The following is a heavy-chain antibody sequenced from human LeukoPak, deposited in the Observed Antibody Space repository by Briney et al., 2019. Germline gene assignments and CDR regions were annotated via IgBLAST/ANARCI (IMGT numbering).Heavy chain of an antibody. Sequence: GGSLRLSCAASGFTFSSYGMHWVRQAPGKWLEWVAVIWYDGSNKYYADSVKGRFTISRDNSKNTLYLQMNSLRAEDTAVYYCARDRVFTIFGHWGQGTLVTVSS. V-gene: IGHV3-33*01. CDR1: GFTFSSYG. J-gene: IGHJ4*02. D-gene: IGHD3-3*01. CDR2: IWYDGSNK. CDR3: ARDRVFTIFGH.